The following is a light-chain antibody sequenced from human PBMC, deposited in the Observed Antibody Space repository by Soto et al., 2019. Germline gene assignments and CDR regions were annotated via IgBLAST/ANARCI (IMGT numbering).Light chain of an antibody. V-gene: IGLV1-44*01. Sequence: QSMLTQPPTASGTPGQRVTISCSGSSSSIGSNTVNWYQQLPGTAPKLLIYSNNQRPSGVPDRFSGSKSGTSASLAISGLQSEDEADYYCAAWDDSLNGWVFGGGTQLTVL. CDR3: AAWDDSLNGWV. CDR1: SSSIGSNT. J-gene: IGLJ3*02. CDR2: SNN.